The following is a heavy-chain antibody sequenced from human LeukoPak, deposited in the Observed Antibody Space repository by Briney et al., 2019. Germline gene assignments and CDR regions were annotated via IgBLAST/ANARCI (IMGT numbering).Heavy chain of an antibody. CDR3: AKDRSDYYDSSGYYFDY. CDR1: GFTFSSYG. Sequence: GSLRLSCAASGFTFSSYGMHWVRQAPGKGLEWVAFIRYDGSNKYYADSVKGRFTISRDNSKNTLYLQMNSLRAEDTAVYYCAKDRSDYYDSSGYYFDYWGQGTLVTVSS. J-gene: IGHJ4*02. D-gene: IGHD3-22*01. CDR2: IRYDGSNK. V-gene: IGHV3-30*02.